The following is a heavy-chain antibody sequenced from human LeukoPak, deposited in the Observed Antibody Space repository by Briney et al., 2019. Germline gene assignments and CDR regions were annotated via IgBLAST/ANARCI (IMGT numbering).Heavy chain of an antibody. CDR2: IYRRGST. V-gene: IGHV4-39*01. CDR1: GASISSSDSY. Sequence: KPSETLSLTCTVSGASISSSDSYWSWIRQPPGKGLEWIGSIYRRGSTSYNPSLKSRVTVSEYMSKNHFSLRLSSVTAADTAVYYCARHVQDLGIKVWGQGTTVTVSS. J-gene: IGHJ6*02. CDR3: ARHVQDLGIKV.